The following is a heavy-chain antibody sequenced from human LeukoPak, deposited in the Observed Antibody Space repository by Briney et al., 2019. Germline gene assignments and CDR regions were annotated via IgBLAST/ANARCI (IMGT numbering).Heavy chain of an antibody. CDR3: ASLTSGYLLEYFQH. J-gene: IGHJ1*01. V-gene: IGHV1-2*06. D-gene: IGHD3-22*01. CDR1: GYTFTGYY. Sequence: ASVKVSCKASGYTFTGYYMHWVRQAPGQGLEWMGRINPNSGGTNYAQKFQGRVTMTRDTSISTAYMELSRLRSDDTAVYYCASLTSGYLLEYFQHWGQVTLVTVSS. CDR2: INPNSGGT.